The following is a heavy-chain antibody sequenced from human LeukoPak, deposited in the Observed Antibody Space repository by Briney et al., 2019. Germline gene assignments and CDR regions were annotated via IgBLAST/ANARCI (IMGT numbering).Heavy chain of an antibody. D-gene: IGHD4-17*01. CDR3: ARGPTVTTDYYYYYMDV. CDR2: INPKSGGT. Sequence: ASLKVSCKASGYTFTGYYMHWVRQAPGQGLEWMGWINPKSGGTNYAQKIQGRVTMTKDTSISTAYMEPSRLRSDDTAVYYCARGPTVTTDYYYYYMDVWGKGTTVTVSS. CDR1: GYTFTGYY. V-gene: IGHV1-2*02. J-gene: IGHJ6*03.